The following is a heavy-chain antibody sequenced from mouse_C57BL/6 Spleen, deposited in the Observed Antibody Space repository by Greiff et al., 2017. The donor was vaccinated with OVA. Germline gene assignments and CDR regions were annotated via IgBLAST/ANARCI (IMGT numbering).Heavy chain of an antibody. D-gene: IGHD1-1*01. V-gene: IGHV5-4*01. CDR2: ISDGGSYT. Sequence: EVKVVESGGGLVKPGGSLKLSCAASGFTFSSYAMSWVRQTPEKRLEWVATISDGGSYTYYPDNVKGRFTISRDNAKNNLYLQMSHLKSEDTAMYYCARDRVLPYAMDYWGQGTSVTVSS. CDR1: GFTFSSYA. J-gene: IGHJ4*01. CDR3: ARDRVLPYAMDY.